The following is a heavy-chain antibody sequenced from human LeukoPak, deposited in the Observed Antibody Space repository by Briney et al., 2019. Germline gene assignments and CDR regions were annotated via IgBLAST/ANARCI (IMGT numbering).Heavy chain of an antibody. CDR2: INHSGST. D-gene: IGHD5-12*01. V-gene: IGHV4-34*01. J-gene: IGHJ4*02. CDR3: ARDRGDGYDYFWDY. CDR1: GGSFSGYY. Sequence: MPSETLSLTCAVYGGSFSGYYWSWIRQPPGKGLEWIGEINHSGSTKYNPSLKSRVTISADTSKNQFSLKLSSVTAADTAVYYCARDRGDGYDYFWDYWGQGTLVTVSS.